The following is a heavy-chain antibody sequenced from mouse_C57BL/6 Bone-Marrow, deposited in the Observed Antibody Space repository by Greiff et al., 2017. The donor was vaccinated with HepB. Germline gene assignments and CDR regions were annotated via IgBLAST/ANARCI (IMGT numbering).Heavy chain of an antibody. CDR1: GYTFTSYG. Sequence: QLQESGAELARPGASVKLSCKASGYTFTSYGISWVKQRTGQGLEWIGEIYPRSGNTYYNEKFKGKATLTADKSSSTAYMELRSLTSEDSAVYFCAREPEGYYGAMDYWGQGTSVTVSS. D-gene: IGHD1-2*01. J-gene: IGHJ4*01. CDR3: AREPEGYYGAMDY. CDR2: IYPRSGNT. V-gene: IGHV1-81*01.